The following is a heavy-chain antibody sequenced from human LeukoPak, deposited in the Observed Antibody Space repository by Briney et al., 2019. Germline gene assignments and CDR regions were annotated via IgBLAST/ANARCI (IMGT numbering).Heavy chain of an antibody. V-gene: IGHV3-64D*09. CDR3: VGGYSFGYYGMDV. D-gene: IGHD2-15*01. Sequence: GGSLRLSCSASGFPFSSYAMHWVRQAPGKGLEYVSSISYSCGSTYYADSVKGRFTISRDNSKNTLYLQMSSLRAEDTAVYLYVGGYSFGYYGMDVWGQGTTVTVSS. CDR1: GFPFSSYA. J-gene: IGHJ6*02. CDR2: ISYSCGST.